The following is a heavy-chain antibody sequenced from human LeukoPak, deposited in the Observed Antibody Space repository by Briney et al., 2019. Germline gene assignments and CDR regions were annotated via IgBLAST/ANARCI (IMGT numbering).Heavy chain of an antibody. V-gene: IGHV4-59*01. CDR1: GGSISGYY. Sequence: KPSETLSLTCTVSGGSISGYYWSWIRQPPGMGQEWIAYIYHTESTNYNPSLKSRVTISVDTSKNQFSLHLSSVTAADTAVYYCAREISYSSGTYRAFDIWGQGTTVTVSS. D-gene: IGHD6-19*01. CDR2: IYHTEST. J-gene: IGHJ3*02. CDR3: AREISYSSGTYRAFDI.